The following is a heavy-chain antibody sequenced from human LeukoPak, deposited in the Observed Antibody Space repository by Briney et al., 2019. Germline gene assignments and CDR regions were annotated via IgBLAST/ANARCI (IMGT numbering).Heavy chain of an antibody. J-gene: IGHJ4*02. CDR1: GYTFTSYY. D-gene: IGHD3-10*01. V-gene: IGHV1-18*04. CDR2: ISAYNGNT. Sequence: EASVKVSCKASGYTFTSYYMHWVRQAPGQGLEWMGWISAYNGNTNYAQKLQGRVTMTTDTSTSTAYMELRSLRSDDTAVYYCASGDTYYYGSGSFDYWGQGTLVTVSS. CDR3: ASGDTYYYGSGSFDY.